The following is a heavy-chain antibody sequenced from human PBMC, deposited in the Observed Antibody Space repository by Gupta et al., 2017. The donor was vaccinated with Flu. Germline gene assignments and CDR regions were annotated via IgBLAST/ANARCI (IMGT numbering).Heavy chain of an antibody. CDR1: NYA. V-gene: IGHV3-23*01. CDR3: AKGETIAVAAAPFDL. J-gene: IGHJ4*02. D-gene: IGHD6-19*01. Sequence: NYAMNWVRQAPGKGLEWVSGISATTGNIYYAESVKGRFTISRDNSKNTLYLQMNSLRAEDTAVYYCAKGETIAVAAAPFDLWGQGTLVPVS. CDR2: ISATTGNI.